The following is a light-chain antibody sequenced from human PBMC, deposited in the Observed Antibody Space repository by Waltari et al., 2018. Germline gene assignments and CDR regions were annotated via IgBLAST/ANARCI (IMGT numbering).Light chain of an antibody. J-gene: IGLJ2*01. CDR3: CSYAGSYTVV. V-gene: IGLV2-11*01. CDR1: SSDLCGYNH. Sequence: QSALPQPRSVSGSPGPSVTISCTGTSSDLCGYNHVSWYQQHPGKAPKLMIYDVSKRPSGVPDRFSGSKSGNTASLTISGLQAEDEADYYCCSYAGSYTVVFGGGTKLTVL. CDR2: DVS.